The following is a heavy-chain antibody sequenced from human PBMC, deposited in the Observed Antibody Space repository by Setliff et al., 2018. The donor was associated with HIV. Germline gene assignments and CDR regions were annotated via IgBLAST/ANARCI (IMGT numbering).Heavy chain of an antibody. Sequence: GGSLRLSCAASGFTFSTYAMSWVRQAPGKGLEWVSTISGRGTNTYYADSVKGRFTISRDNSKNTLSLQLNSLRAEDTAVYYCAKDKGQKYADYWGQGTMVTVSS. J-gene: IGHJ4*02. V-gene: IGHV3-23*01. CDR3: AKDKGQKYADY. CDR1: GFTFSTYA. D-gene: IGHD3-10*01. CDR2: ISGRGTNT.